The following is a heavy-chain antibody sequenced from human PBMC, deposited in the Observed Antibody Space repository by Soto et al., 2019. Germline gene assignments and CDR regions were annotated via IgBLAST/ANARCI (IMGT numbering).Heavy chain of an antibody. V-gene: IGHV1-69*01. CDR3: ALVVVLYCHGDCSMHYFDY. J-gene: IGHJ4*02. Sequence: QVQLVQSGAEVKKPGSSVKVSCKASGGTFSTHGISWVRQAPGQGLEWMGGIIPIFGTANYAQKFQGRVTITADESTRTAYMELSSLRSEDTAVYYCALVVVLYCHGDCSMHYFDYWGQGTLVTVSS. CDR2: IIPIFGTA. CDR1: GGTFSTHG. D-gene: IGHD2-21*02.